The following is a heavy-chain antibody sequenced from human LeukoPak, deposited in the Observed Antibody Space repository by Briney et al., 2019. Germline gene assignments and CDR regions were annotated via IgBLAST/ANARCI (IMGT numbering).Heavy chain of an antibody. CDR1: GYTFIAYY. CDR3: ARDRYYSSSSLDY. CDR2: INPNTGGT. V-gene: IGHV1-2*02. Sequence: ASVKVSCKASGYTFIAYYIHWVRQAPGQGLEWMGCINPNTGGTNYAQKFQGRVTMATDTSISIAYMELSRLKSDDTAVYYCARDRYYSSSSLDYWGQGTLVTVSS. D-gene: IGHD6-6*01. J-gene: IGHJ4*02.